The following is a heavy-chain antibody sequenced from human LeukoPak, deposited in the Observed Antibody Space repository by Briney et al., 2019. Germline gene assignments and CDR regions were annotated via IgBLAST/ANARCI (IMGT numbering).Heavy chain of an antibody. V-gene: IGHV1-69*13. Sequence: WASVKVSCKASGYTFTSYYMHWVRQAPGQGLEWMGGIIPIFGTANYAQKFQGRVTITADESTSTAYMELSSLRSEDTAVYYCARVSSPYYYYMDVWGKGTTVTVSS. J-gene: IGHJ6*03. CDR1: GYTFTSYY. CDR2: IIPIFGTA. CDR3: ARVSSPYYYYMDV. D-gene: IGHD6-19*01.